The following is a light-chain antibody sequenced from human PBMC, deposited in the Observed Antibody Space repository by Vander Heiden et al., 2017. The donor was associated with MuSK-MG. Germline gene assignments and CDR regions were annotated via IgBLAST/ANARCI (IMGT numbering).Light chain of an antibody. Sequence: PGPKVTISCSGSSSNIGNNYVSWYQQLPGTAPKLLIYDNNKRPSGIPDRFSGSKPGTSATLGITGLQTGDEADYYCGTWDSSLSAVVFGGGTKLTVL. V-gene: IGLV1-51*01. CDR1: SSNIGNNY. CDR3: GTWDSSLSAVV. J-gene: IGLJ2*01. CDR2: DNN.